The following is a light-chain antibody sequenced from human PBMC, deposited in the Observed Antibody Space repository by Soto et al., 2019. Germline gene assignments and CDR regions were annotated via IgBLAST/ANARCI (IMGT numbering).Light chain of an antibody. V-gene: IGKV1-5*01. Sequence: DIQMPQSPHTLSASVGDRVTITCRASQSISSWLAWFQQKPGKAPTLLLYDASNMVSGVPSRFSGSGSGTEFHLPISILQPDDFATYYCQQYSSYSVTFGQGTKVEIK. J-gene: IGKJ1*01. CDR1: QSISSW. CDR3: QQYSSYSVT. CDR2: DAS.